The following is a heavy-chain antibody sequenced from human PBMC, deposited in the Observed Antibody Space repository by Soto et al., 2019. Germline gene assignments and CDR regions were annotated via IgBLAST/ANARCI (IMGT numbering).Heavy chain of an antibody. D-gene: IGHD2-15*01. Sequence: QVQLVQSGAEVKKPGSSVKVSCKASGGTFSSYAISWVRQAPGQGLEWMGGIIPIFGTANYAQKFQGRVTITADESTSTAYMELSSLRSEDTAVYYCARSPIRYCSGGSCYFDAFDIWGQGTMVTVSS. V-gene: IGHV1-69*01. CDR1: GGTFSSYA. J-gene: IGHJ3*02. CDR3: ARSPIRYCSGGSCYFDAFDI. CDR2: IIPIFGTA.